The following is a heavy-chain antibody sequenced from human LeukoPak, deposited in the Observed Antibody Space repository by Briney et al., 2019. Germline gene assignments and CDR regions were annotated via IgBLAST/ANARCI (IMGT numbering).Heavy chain of an antibody. V-gene: IGHV1-69*13. Sequence: ASVKVSCKASGGTFSSYAISWVRQAPGQGLEWMGGIIPIFGTANYAQKFQDRFTITADESTSTVYMELSSLRADDTAVYYCAREGVSSSSSAPYYFDYWGQGTLVTVSS. J-gene: IGHJ4*02. D-gene: IGHD6-13*01. CDR1: GGTFSSYA. CDR3: AREGVSSSSSAPYYFDY. CDR2: IIPIFGTA.